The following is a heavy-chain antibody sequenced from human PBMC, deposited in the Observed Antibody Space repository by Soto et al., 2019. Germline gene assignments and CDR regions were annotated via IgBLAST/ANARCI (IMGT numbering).Heavy chain of an antibody. CDR1: GFTFSSYW. V-gene: IGHV3-74*01. CDR2: INSDESRT. D-gene: IGHD3-22*01. J-gene: IGHJ4*02. CDR3: ARGDGDYYDGNGYLGRH. Sequence: EVQLVESGGGIVQPGGSLRLSCAASGFTFSSYWMHWVRQAPGKGLVWVSRINSDESRTSYADSAQGRFTISRDTAKNAVYLQMNSPRAEDTAVYYCARGDGDYYDGNGYLGRHWGQGTVVTVSS.